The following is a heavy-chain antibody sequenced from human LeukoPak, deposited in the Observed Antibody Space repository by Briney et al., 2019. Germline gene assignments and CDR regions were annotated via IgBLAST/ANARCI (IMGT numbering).Heavy chain of an antibody. D-gene: IGHD2-15*01. J-gene: IGHJ3*02. CDR3: ARYPLLPDAFDI. V-gene: IGHV4-34*01. Sequence: SETLSLTCAVYGGSFSGYYWSWIRQPPGKGLEWIGEINHSGSTNYNLSLKSRVTISVDTSKNQFSLKLSSVTAADTAVYYCARYPLLPDAFDIWGQGTMVTVSS. CDR1: GGSFSGYY. CDR2: INHSGST.